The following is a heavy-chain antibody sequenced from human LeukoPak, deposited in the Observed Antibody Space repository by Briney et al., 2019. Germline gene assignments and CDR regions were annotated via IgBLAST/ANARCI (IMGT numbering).Heavy chain of an antibody. D-gene: IGHD3-22*01. V-gene: IGHV1-8*01. J-gene: IGHJ4*02. CDR2: MNPNSGNT. CDR3: ATGVSYYDSSGYYSAFDY. CDR1: GYTFTSYD. Sequence: ASVKVSCKASGYTFTSYDINWVRQATGQGLEWMGWMNPNSGNTGYAQKFQGRVTMTRNTSISTAYMELSSLRSEDTAVYYCATGVSYYDSSGYYSAFDYWGQGTLVTVSS.